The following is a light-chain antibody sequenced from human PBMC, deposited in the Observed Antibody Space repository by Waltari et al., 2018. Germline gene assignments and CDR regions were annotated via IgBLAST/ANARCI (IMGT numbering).Light chain of an antibody. CDR2: DVT. J-gene: IGLJ2*01. Sequence: QSALTQPASVSGSPGQSITIPCTGTSSDIGRYNYVSWYQPHPGKAPKLIIFDVTNRPSGVSNRFSGSKSGNTASLIISGLQGEDEADYYCSSYMDTTALELFGGGTSLTVL. CDR1: SSDIGRYNY. CDR3: SSYMDTTALEL. V-gene: IGLV2-14*03.